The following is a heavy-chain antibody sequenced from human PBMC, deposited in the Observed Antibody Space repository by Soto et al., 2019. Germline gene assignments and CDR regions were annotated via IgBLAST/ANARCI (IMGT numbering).Heavy chain of an antibody. V-gene: IGHV4-31*03. D-gene: IGHD6-6*01. CDR1: GGSISSGGYY. J-gene: IGHJ3*02. CDR3: ARGGSSSSGRAFDI. Sequence: SETLSLTCTVSGGSISSGGYYWSWIRQHPGKGLEWIGYIYYSGSTYYNPSLKSRVTISVDTSKNQFSLKLSSVTAADTAVYYCARGGSSSSGRAFDIWGQGTMVTVSS. CDR2: IYYSGST.